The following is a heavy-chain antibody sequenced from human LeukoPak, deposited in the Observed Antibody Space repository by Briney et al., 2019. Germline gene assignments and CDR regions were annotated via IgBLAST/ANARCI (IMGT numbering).Heavy chain of an antibody. CDR3: ARHNTSSWSSPFDY. J-gene: IGHJ4*02. CDR2: LYYSGTT. V-gene: IGHV4-39*01. CDR1: GGSFSSSNYY. Sequence: PSETLSLTCSVSGGSFSSSNYYWGWIRQPPGKGLEWIGTLYYSGTTYHNPSLKTRVTISVDTSRNQFSLKLSSVTAADTAVYYCARHNTSSWSSPFDYWGQGILVTVSS. D-gene: IGHD6-13*01.